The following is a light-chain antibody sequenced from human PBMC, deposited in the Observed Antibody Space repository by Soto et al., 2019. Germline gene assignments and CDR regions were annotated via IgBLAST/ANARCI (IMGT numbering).Light chain of an antibody. J-gene: IGKJ1*01. CDR2: VAS. CDR3: QQSYSTPLT. V-gene: IGKV1-39*01. CDR1: QSVNKC. Sequence: TLXAPTLSSSVGXXXXXXXXSSQSVNKCLAWCQHKXGKVPKLLIFVASXLNNGVPARFSGSGSGTDFTLTISSLQTEDFATYYCQQSYSTPLTFGQGTKLDI.